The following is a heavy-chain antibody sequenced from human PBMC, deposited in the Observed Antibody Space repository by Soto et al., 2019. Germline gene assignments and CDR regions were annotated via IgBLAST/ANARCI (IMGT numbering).Heavy chain of an antibody. V-gene: IGHV1-46*01. J-gene: IGHJ4*02. D-gene: IGHD3-16*01. CDR1: GYTFTSYY. CDR2: INPSGGST. CDR3: ARGRRGLGGRGGFDY. Sequence: QVQLVQSGAEVKKPGASVKVSCKASGYTFTSYYMHWVRQAPGQGLEWMGIINPSGGSTSYAQKFQGRVPMTRTTPPRPVSMELSSLRSEDTAVYYCARGRRGLGGRGGFDYWGQGTLVTVSS.